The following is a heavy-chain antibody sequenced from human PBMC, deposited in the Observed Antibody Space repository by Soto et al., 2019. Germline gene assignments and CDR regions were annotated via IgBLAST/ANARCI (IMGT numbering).Heavy chain of an antibody. CDR1: GGTFSSYA. D-gene: IGHD3-9*01. J-gene: IGHJ4*02. Sequence: GASVKVSCKASGGTFSSYAISWLRQSPGQGLEWMGGIIPIFGTANYAQKFQGRVTITADESTSTAYMELSSLRSEDTAVYYCARGLPTIRYFDWPPTDYWGQGTLVTVSS. CDR3: ARGLPTIRYFDWPPTDY. V-gene: IGHV1-69*13. CDR2: IIPIFGTA.